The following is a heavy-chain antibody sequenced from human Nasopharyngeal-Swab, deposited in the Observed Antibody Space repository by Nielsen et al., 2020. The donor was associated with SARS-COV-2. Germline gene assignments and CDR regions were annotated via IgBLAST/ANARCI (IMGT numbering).Heavy chain of an antibody. V-gene: IGHV3-48*04. Sequence: GGSLRLSCAASGFTFSSYWMSWVRQAPGKGLEWVSYISSSGSTIYYADSVKGRFTISRDNAKNSLYLQMNSLRAEDTAVYYCASGGYGDYDAYYYGMDVWGQGTTVTVSS. CDR3: ASGGYGDYDAYYYGMDV. CDR1: GFTFSSYW. J-gene: IGHJ6*02. CDR2: ISSSGSTI. D-gene: IGHD4-17*01.